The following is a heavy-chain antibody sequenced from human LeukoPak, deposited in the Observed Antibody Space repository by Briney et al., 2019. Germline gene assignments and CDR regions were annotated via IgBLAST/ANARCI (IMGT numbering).Heavy chain of an antibody. V-gene: IGHV3-7*01. CDR1: GFGFSNYW. Sequence: GGSLRLSCAASGFGFSNYWMSWVRQAPGKGLEWVANMNEDGSEKNYVDSVKGRFTISRDNAQDSLYLQMNSLRAEDPAVYYCARDRGYSNLDYWGQGTLLTVSS. CDR2: MNEDGSEK. D-gene: IGHD4-11*01. CDR3: ARDRGYSNLDY. J-gene: IGHJ4*02.